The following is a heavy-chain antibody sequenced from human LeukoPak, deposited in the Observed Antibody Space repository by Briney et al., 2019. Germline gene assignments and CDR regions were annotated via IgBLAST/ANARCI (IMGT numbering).Heavy chain of an antibody. D-gene: IGHD3-16*01. J-gene: IGHJ4*02. CDR2: INHSGST. V-gene: IGHV4-34*01. Sequence: PSETLSLTCAVYGGSFSGYYWSWIRQPPGKGLEWIGEINHSGSTNYNPSLKSRVTISVDTSKNQFSLKLNSVTPEDTAVYYCARAPRGIFDYWGQGTLVTVSS. CDR1: GGSFSGYY. CDR3: ARAPRGIFDY.